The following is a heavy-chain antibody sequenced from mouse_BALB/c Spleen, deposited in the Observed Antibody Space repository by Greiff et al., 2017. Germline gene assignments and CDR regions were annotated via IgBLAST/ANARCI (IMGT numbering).Heavy chain of an antibody. V-gene: IGHV3-8*02. D-gene: IGHD1-1*01. CDR3: ARSSYYCGSKNWYFDV. Sequence: EVQLVESGPSLVKPSQTLSLTCSVTGDSITSGYWNWIRKFPGNKLEYMGYISYSGSTYYNPSLKSRISITRDTSKNQYYLQLNSVTTEDTATYYCARSSYYCGSKNWYFDVWGAGTTVTVSS. CDR1: GDSITSGY. CDR2: ISYSGST. J-gene: IGHJ1*01.